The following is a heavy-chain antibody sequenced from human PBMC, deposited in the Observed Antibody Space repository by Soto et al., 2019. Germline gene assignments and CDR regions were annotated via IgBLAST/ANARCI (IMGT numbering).Heavy chain of an antibody. Sequence: ASVKVSCKASGYTFTSYDINWVRQATGQGLEWMGWMNPNSGNTGYAQKFQGRVTMTRNTSISTAYMELSSLRSEDTAVYYCARGIEPELGNWNIGSDYWGQGTLVTAPQ. J-gene: IGHJ4*02. CDR1: GYTFTSYD. CDR3: ARGIEPELGNWNIGSDY. CDR2: MNPNSGNT. V-gene: IGHV1-8*01. D-gene: IGHD1-20*01.